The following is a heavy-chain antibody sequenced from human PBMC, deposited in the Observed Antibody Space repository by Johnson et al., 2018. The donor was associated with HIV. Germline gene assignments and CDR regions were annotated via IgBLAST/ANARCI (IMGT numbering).Heavy chain of an antibody. V-gene: IGHV3-53*01. Sequence: MQLVESGGGLIQPGGSLRLSCVGSGFTVSSNYMSWVRQAPGKGLEWVSVIYSGGSTYYADSVKGRFTISRDNSKNTLYLQMNSLRAEDTAVYYCASGIAVAGTLLDAFDIWGKGTMVTVSS. CDR2: IYSGGST. D-gene: IGHD6-19*01. CDR1: GFTVSSNY. J-gene: IGHJ3*02. CDR3: ASGIAVAGTLLDAFDI.